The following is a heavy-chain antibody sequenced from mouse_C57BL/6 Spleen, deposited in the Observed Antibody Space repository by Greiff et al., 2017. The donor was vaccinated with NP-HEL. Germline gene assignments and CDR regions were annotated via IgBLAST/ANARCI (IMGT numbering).Heavy chain of an antibody. CDR3: TIWSYDY. CDR2: IDPENGDT. J-gene: IGHJ2*01. V-gene: IGHV14-4*01. CDR1: GFNIKDDY. D-gene: IGHD1-1*02. Sequence: VQLQQPGAELVRPGTSVKLSCTASGFNIKDDYMHWVKQRPEQGLEWIGWIDPENGDTEYASKFQGKATITADTSSNTAYLQLSSLTSEDTAVYYCTIWSYDYWGQGTTLTVSS.